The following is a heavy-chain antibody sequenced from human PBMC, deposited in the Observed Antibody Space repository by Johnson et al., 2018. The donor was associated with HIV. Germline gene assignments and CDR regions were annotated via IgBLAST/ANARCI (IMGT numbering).Heavy chain of an antibody. Sequence: QVQLMESGGVVVQPGGSLRLSCAASGFTFSRYAMHWVRQAPGKGLEWVAVISYDGSNKYYADSVKGRFTISRDNSKNTLYLQMNSLRGEDTAVYYRARGDIGWNDDFAFDIWGQGTMVTVSS. CDR3: ARGDIGWNDDFAFDI. CDR1: GFTFSRYA. V-gene: IGHV3-30*04. D-gene: IGHD1-1*01. CDR2: ISYDGSNK. J-gene: IGHJ3*02.